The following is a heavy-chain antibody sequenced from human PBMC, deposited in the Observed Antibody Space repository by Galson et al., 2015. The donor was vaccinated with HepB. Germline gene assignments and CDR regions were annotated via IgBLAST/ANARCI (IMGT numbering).Heavy chain of an antibody. CDR3: ARDLRQKATGMDV. J-gene: IGHJ6*02. CDR1: GFTFSGSA. V-gene: IGHV3-73*01. D-gene: IGHD5-24*01. CDR2: IRSKANSYAT. Sequence: SLRLSCAASGFTFSGSAMHWVRQASGKGLEWVGRIRSKANSYATAYAASVKGRFTISRDDSKNSLYLQMNSLRAEDTAVYYCARDLRQKATGMDVWGQGTTVTVSS.